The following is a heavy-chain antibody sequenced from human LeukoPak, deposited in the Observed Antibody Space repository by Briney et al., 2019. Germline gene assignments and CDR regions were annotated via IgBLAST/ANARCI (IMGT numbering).Heavy chain of an antibody. CDR3: AGDEYRSRWLHP. CDR1: GITFSSYW. V-gene: IGHV3-7*01. CDR2: IKGDGSEK. Sequence: GGSLRLSCAASGITFSSYWMSWVRLAPGKGLEWVANIKGDGSEKWYADSVKGRFTISRDNAQNSVHLQMNSLRAEDTAVYHCAGDEYRSRWLHPWGQGTLVTVTS. J-gene: IGHJ5*02. D-gene: IGHD5-24*01.